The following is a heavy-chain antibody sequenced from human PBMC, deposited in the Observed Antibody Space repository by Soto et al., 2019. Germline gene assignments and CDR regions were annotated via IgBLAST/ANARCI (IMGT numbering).Heavy chain of an antibody. V-gene: IGHV3-23*01. CDR3: GRRSSGWYFAY. CDR1: GFTFSSYA. J-gene: IGHJ4*02. Sequence: ESGGGLVQPGGSLRLSCAASGFTFSSYAMSWVRQAPGKGLEWVSAISGSGGSTYYADSVKGRFTISRDNSKNTLYLQMNSLSAEDTAVYYCGRRSSGWYFAYWGEGNLVTVSS. CDR2: ISGSGGST. D-gene: IGHD6-19*01.